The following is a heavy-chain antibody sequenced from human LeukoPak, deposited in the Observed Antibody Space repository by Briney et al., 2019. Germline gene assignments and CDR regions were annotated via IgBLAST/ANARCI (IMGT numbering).Heavy chain of an antibody. CDR2: INHSGST. D-gene: IGHD3-22*01. CDR1: GGSFSGYY. CDR3: ASLFEGDYYDSSGYYYDRAKFDY. V-gene: IGHV4-34*01. Sequence: SETLSLTCAVYGGSFSGYYWSWIRQPPGKGLEWIGEINHSGSTNYNPSLKSRVTISVDTSKNQFSLKLSSVTAADTAVYYCASLFEGDYYDSSGYYYDRAKFDYWGQGTLATVSS. J-gene: IGHJ4*02.